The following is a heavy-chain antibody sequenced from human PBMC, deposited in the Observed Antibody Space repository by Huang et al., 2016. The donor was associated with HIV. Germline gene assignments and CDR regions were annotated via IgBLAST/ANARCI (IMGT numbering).Heavy chain of an antibody. CDR2: ISYDGSNK. D-gene: IGHD5-12*01. CDR1: RFTFSNYA. Sequence: QVQLVESGGGVVQPGRSLRLSCVASRFTFSNYAMHWVRQAPGKGLGWVAVISYDGSNKYYADSVKGRFTISRDNSKNTLYLQMNSLRAEDTAVYYCARDLWLRDLYYYYYMDVWGKGTTVTVSS. J-gene: IGHJ6*03. CDR3: ARDLWLRDLYYYYYMDV. V-gene: IGHV3-30-3*01.